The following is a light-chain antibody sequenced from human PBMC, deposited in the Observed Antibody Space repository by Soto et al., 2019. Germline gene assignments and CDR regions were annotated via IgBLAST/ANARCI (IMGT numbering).Light chain of an antibody. CDR1: QSISSY. CDR3: QQSYSLPRT. J-gene: IGKJ1*01. CDR2: AAS. Sequence: DIQMTQSPSSLSASVGDRVTITCRASQSISSYLNWYQQKPGKATKVLIYAASSLQSGVPSRLSGSGSGTDFTLTISSLQPEDFATYYCQQSYSLPRTFGQGTKVDIX. V-gene: IGKV1-39*01.